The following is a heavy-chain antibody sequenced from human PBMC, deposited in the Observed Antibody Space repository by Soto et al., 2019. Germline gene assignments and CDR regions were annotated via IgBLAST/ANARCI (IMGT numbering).Heavy chain of an antibody. CDR3: ARHGDYCSSTSCYFPYDY. V-gene: IGHV4-59*08. Sequence: SETLSLTCTVSGGSISSYYWRWIRQPPGKGLEWIGYIYYSGSTNYNPSLKSRVTISVDTSKNQFSLKLSSVTAADTAVYYCARHGDYCSSTSCYFPYDYRGQGTLVTVS. CDR1: GGSISSYY. CDR2: IYYSGST. D-gene: IGHD2-2*01. J-gene: IGHJ4*02.